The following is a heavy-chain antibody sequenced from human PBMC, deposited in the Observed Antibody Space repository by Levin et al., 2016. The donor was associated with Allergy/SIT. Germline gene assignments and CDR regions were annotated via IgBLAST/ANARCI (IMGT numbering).Heavy chain of an antibody. V-gene: IGHV4-59*01. Sequence: GSLRLSCTVSGGSISSYYWSWIRQPPGKGLEWIGYIYYSGSTNYNPSLKSRVTISVDTSKNQFSLKLSSVTAADTAVYYCARTYSSGYYSIGYWGQGTLVTVPS. J-gene: IGHJ4*02. D-gene: IGHD3-22*01. CDR2: IYYSGST. CDR3: ARTYSSGYYSIGY. CDR1: GGSISSYY.